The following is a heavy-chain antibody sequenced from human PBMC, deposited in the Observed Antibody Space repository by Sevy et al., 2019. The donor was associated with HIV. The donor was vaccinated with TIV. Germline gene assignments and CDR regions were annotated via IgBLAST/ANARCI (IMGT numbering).Heavy chain of an antibody. D-gene: IGHD3-22*01. CDR1: GFMFSSYW. Sequence: GGSLRLSCAASGFMFSSYWMTWVRQAPGKGLEWVANIKQDMSEKYYADSVKGRFTISRDNARNSLYLQMESLRAKDTAVYYCARAQQVTMLVVIGGLYFDFWGQGTLVTVSS. J-gene: IGHJ4*02. CDR3: ARAQQVTMLVVIGGLYFDF. CDR2: IKQDMSEK. V-gene: IGHV3-7*01.